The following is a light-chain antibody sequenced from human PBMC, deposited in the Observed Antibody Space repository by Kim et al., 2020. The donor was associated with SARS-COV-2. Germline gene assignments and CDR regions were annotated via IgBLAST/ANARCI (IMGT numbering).Light chain of an antibody. CDR1: NIGDKS. V-gene: IGLV3-21*01. Sequence: ARGETATITCGGHNIGDKSENWYKRRPGQAPLLVIYYDYSRPSGIPERFSGSNPDNTAALTVSRVEAGDEADYYCQVWDTTTEHVMFGGGTQLTVL. CDR3: QVWDTTTEHVM. J-gene: IGLJ3*02. CDR2: YDY.